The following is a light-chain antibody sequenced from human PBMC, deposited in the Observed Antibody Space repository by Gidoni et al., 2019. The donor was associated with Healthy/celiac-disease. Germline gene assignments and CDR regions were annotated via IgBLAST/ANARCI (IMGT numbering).Light chain of an antibody. CDR1: QSVSSSY. V-gene: IGKV3-20*01. CDR3: QQYGSSPAS. Sequence: IVLTQSPGTLSLSPGERATLSCRASQSVSSSYLAWYQQKPGQAPRLLIYGASSRATGIPDRFSGSGSGTDFTLTSSRLEPEDFAVYYCQQYGSSPASFGQGTKLEIK. CDR2: GAS. J-gene: IGKJ2*03.